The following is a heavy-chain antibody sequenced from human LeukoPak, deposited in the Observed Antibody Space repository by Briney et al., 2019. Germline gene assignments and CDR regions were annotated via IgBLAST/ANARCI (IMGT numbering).Heavy chain of an antibody. J-gene: IGHJ3*02. CDR1: GFTVSSSY. CDR3: ARVDWMIGAFDI. Sequence: GGSLRLSCAASGFTVSSSYMSWVRQAPGKGLEWVSVIYSGGTTYYADSVKGRFTISRDNSKNTLYLQMNSLRAEDTAVYYCARVDWMIGAFDIWGQGTMVTVSS. V-gene: IGHV3-53*01. CDR2: IYSGGTT. D-gene: IGHD3-22*01.